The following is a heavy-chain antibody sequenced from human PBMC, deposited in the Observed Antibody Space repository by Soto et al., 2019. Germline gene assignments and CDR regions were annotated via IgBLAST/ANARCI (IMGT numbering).Heavy chain of an antibody. D-gene: IGHD4-17*01. CDR2: ISAYNGNT. CDR3: ARIQDYLHYYYYYMDV. CDR1: GYTFTSYG. J-gene: IGHJ6*03. Sequence: QVQLVQSGAEVKKPGASVKVSCKASGYTFTSYGISWVRQAPGQGLEWMGWISAYNGNTNYAQKLQGRATMTTDTSTSTGYMELRSLRSDDTAVYYCARIQDYLHYYYYYMDVWGKGTTVTVSS. V-gene: IGHV1-18*01.